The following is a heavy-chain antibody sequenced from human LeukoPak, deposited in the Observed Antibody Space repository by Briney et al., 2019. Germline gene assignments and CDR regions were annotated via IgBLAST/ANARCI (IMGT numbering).Heavy chain of an antibody. CDR2: IYPGDSDT. CDR1: GYSFSSYL. V-gene: IGHV5-51*01. D-gene: IGHD3-22*01. CDR3: ARHQTYYYDSSGYYPSSSLFDY. J-gene: IGHJ4*02. Sequence: GESLKISCKGSGYSFSSYLIGWVRQIPGKGLGWMGIIYPGDSDTRYSPSFQGQVTISADKSISTAYLQWSSLKASDTAMYYCARHQTYYYDSSGYYPSSSLFDYWGQGTLVTVSS.